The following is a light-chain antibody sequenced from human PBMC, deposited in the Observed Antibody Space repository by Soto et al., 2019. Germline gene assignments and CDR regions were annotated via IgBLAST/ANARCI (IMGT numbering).Light chain of an antibody. CDR1: QTISTD. J-gene: IGKJ4*01. CDR2: GAS. CDR3: QQNNKWPPVT. Sequence: EVVMTQSPATVSVFPGEGVTLSCRASQTISTDLAWYPQKPGQAPRLLIYGASTRATGVPDRFSGGGSGTEFTLTISSLQSEDFAFYYCQQNNKWPPVTFGGGTKVEIK. V-gene: IGKV3-15*01.